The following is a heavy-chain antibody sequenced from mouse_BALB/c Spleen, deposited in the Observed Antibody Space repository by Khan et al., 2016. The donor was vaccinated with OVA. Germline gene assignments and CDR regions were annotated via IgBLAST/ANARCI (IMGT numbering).Heavy chain of an antibody. D-gene: IGHD1-1*01. CDR2: TNPTNGRT. CDR3: ARSKKIVATYFDY. CDR1: GYTFTSYW. J-gene: IGHJ2*01. Sequence: QVQLQQPGAELVKAGASVKMSCKASGYTFTSYWMHWVKQRLGQGLEWFAETNPTNGRTYYKEKFKSKATLTVDKSSSTAYMLLSGTTFEESAVYYCARSKKIVATYFDYWGQGTTVTVSS. V-gene: IGHV1S81*02.